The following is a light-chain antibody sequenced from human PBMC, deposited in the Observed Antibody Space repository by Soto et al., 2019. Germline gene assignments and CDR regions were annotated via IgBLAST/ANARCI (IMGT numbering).Light chain of an antibody. CDR1: TGAVTSGHY. Sequence: QAVVTQEPSLTVSPGGTVTLTCGSSTGAVTSGHYPYWFQQKPGQAPRTLIYDTSNKHSWTPARFSGSLLGGKAALTLSGVHPEDEAEYYCLLYYGGFHVFGGGTKVTVL. J-gene: IGLJ3*02. CDR2: DTS. V-gene: IGLV7-46*01. CDR3: LLYYGGFHV.